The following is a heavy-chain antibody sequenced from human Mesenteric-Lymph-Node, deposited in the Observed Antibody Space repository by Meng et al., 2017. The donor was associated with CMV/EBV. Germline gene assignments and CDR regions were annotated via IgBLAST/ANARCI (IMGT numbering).Heavy chain of an antibody. V-gene: IGHV3-23*01. Sequence: GESLKISCAASGVTFNNYAMSWVRQAPGKGLEWVSSISKSGDRTYYTDSVKGRFTISRDNSKNTLYLQMNSLRAEDTAVYYCAQQMVRGYYYGMDVWGQGTTVTVSS. CDR1: GVTFNNYA. J-gene: IGHJ6*02. D-gene: IGHD3-10*01. CDR2: ISKSGDRT. CDR3: AQQMVRGYYYGMDV.